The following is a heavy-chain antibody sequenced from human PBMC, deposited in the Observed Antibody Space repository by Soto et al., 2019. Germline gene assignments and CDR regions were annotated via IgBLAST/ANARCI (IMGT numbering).Heavy chain of an antibody. J-gene: IGHJ6*02. CDR3: ARDRGEWELLRGGYYYYGMDV. V-gene: IGHV1-69*01. Sequence: QVQLVQSGAEVKKPGSSVKVSCKASGGTFSSYAISWVRQAPGQGLEWMGGIIPIFGTANYAQKFQGRVTTTADEATSTAYMELSSLRSEDTAVYYCARDRGEWELLRGGYYYYGMDVWGQGTTVTVSS. D-gene: IGHD1-26*01. CDR1: GGTFSSYA. CDR2: IIPIFGTA.